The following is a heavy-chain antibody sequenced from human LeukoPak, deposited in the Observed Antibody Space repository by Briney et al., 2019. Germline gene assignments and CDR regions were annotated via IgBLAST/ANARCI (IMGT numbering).Heavy chain of an antibody. Sequence: SVKVSCKASGGTFSSYAISWVRQAPGQGLEWMGRIIPILGIANYAQKFQGRVTITTDKSTSTAYMELSSLRSEDTAVYYCASREKSSREIDYWGQGTLVTVSS. CDR1: GGTFSSYA. CDR2: IIPILGIA. CDR3: ASREKSSREIDY. V-gene: IGHV1-69*04. D-gene: IGHD2-15*01. J-gene: IGHJ4*02.